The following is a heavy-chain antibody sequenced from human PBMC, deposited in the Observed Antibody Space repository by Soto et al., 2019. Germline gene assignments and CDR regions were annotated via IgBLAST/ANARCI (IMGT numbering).Heavy chain of an antibody. CDR2: STNYGGTT. CDR1: GFTFSAYT. D-gene: IGHD5-12*01. J-gene: IGHJ4*02. Sequence: DVQLVESGGGLVQPGGSLRLSCSASGFTFSAYTMHSVRQAPGKGLDYISASTNYGGTTYYADSVKGRFSVSRDNSKNTLYAQLGRLRTEDTAVYYCASHFSDYSDTSGLHFASRGQRILVSVSS. CDR3: ASHFSDYSDTSGLHFAS. V-gene: IGHV3-64*05.